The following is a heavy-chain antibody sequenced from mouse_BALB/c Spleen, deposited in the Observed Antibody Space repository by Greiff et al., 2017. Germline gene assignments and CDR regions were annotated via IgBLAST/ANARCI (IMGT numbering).Heavy chain of an antibody. J-gene: IGHJ4*01. CDR2: INPSTGYT. CDR3: ARSYYRYGYAMDY. CDR1: GYTFTSYW. D-gene: IGHD2-14*01. V-gene: IGHV1-7*01. Sequence: QVQLQQSGAELAKPWASVKMSCKASGYTFTSYWMHWVKQRPGQGLEWIGYINPSTGYTEYNQKFKDKATLTADKSSSTAYMQLSSLTSEDSAVYYCARSYYRYGYAMDYWGQGTSVTVSS.